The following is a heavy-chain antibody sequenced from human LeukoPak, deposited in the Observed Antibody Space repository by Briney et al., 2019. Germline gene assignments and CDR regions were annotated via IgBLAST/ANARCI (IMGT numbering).Heavy chain of an antibody. Sequence: GASVKVSCKASGYTFTSYGISWVRQAPGQGLEWMGWISAYNGNTNYAQKLQGRVTMTTDTSTSTAYMELRSLRSDDTAVYYCAREPPLGGSYNHFDYWGQGTLVTVSS. CDR3: AREPPLGGSYNHFDY. J-gene: IGHJ4*02. CDR1: GYTFTSYG. CDR2: ISAYNGNT. D-gene: IGHD1-26*01. V-gene: IGHV1-18*01.